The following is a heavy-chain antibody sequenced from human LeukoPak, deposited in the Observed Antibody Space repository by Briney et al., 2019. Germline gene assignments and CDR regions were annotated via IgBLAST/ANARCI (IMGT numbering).Heavy chain of an antibody. D-gene: IGHD6-19*01. CDR3: ARSTYSSGWRDY. CDR2: LSGSGGST. CDR1: GFTFSSYA. J-gene: IGHJ4*02. Sequence: PGGSLRLSCAASGFTFSSYAMSWVRQAPGKGLEWVSGLSGSGGSTYYTDSVKGRFTISRDNSNNTLYLQMNSLRAEDTAVYYCARSTYSSGWRDYWGQGTLLTVSS. V-gene: IGHV3-23*01.